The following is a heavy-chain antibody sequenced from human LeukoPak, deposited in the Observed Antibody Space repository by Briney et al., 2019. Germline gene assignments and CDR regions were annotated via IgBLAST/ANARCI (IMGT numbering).Heavy chain of an antibody. CDR2: LSNDGTIT. CDR1: GFTFSTYW. CDR3: GKDYWGSVDY. V-gene: IGHV3-74*01. D-gene: IGHD7-27*01. J-gene: IGHJ4*02. Sequence: GGSLRLSCAASGFTFSTYWMLWVRQAPGKGLVWVSRLSNDGTITAYADFVKGRFTIYRDNSKSTLYLQMNSLRVDDTAVYYCGKDYWGSVDYWGQGTLVTVSS.